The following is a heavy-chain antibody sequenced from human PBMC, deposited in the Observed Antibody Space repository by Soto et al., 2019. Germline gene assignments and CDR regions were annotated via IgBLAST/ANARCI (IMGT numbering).Heavy chain of an antibody. J-gene: IGHJ5*02. D-gene: IGHD3-3*01. CDR3: AAADYDFWSGYYGP. V-gene: IGHV1-58*01. CDR2: IVVGSGNA. Sequence: RASVKVSCKVSGFTFKSSAVQWVRQARGQRLEWIGWIVVGSGNADYQQKFQQRVTLTRDLSTSTAYLEMSSLRSEDTAVYYCAAADYDFWSGYYGPWGQGTLVTVSS. CDR1: GFTFKSSA.